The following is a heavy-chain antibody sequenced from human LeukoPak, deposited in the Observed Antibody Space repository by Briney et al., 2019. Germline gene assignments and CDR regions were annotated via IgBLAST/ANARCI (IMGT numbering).Heavy chain of an antibody. V-gene: IGHV1-18*01. Sequence: VASVKVSCKASGYTFTSYGISWVRQAPGQGLEGMGWISAYNGNTNYAQKLQGRVTMTTDTSTSTAYMELRSLRSDDTAVYYCANLFVGDYGVDDGDAFDIWGQGTMVTVSS. CDR2: ISAYNGNT. J-gene: IGHJ3*02. D-gene: IGHD4-17*01. CDR1: GYTFTSYG. CDR3: ANLFVGDYGVDDGDAFDI.